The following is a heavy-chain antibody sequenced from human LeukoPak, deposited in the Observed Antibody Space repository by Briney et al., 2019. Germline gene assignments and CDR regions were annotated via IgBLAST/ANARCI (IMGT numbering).Heavy chain of an antibody. CDR1: LGTFRSYA. J-gene: IGHJ5*02. CDR3: GRDADQYYYGSGSLYNWFDP. V-gene: IGHV1-69*04. CDR2: IIPIPCIA. Sequence: SVKVSCKACLGTFRSYASIWVRQAPGPAREWMGRIIPIPCIANYVQKSQARVTSTADKSTSTAPMELSSLRSEDPAVYHCGRDADQYYYGSGSLYNWFDPWGQGTLVTVSS. D-gene: IGHD3-10*01.